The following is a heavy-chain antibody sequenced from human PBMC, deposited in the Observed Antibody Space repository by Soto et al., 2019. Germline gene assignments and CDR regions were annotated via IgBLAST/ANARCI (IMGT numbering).Heavy chain of an antibody. CDR1: GGSISSGDYY. CDR2: IYYSGST. Sequence: SETLSLTCTVSGGSISSGDYYWSWIRQPPGKGLEWIGYIYYSGSTYYNPSLKSRVTISVDTSKNQFSLKLSSVTAADTAVYYCARDRGRGYCSGGSCYSTPSYYYGMDVWGQGTTVTVSS. D-gene: IGHD2-15*01. CDR3: ARDRGRGYCSGGSCYSTPSYYYGMDV. V-gene: IGHV4-30-4*01. J-gene: IGHJ6*02.